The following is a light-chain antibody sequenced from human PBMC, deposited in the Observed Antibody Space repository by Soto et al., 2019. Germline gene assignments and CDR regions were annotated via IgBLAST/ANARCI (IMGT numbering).Light chain of an antibody. CDR3: SSYTSSSTTD. Sequence: QSALTQPASVSGSPGQSITISCTGTSSDVGGYNYVSWYQQHPGKAPKLMIYDVSYRPSGVSNRFSGSKSGNTASLTISGLQAEDEADYYCSSYTSSSTTDFGTGTKLTVL. J-gene: IGLJ1*01. CDR1: SSDVGGYNY. CDR2: DVS. V-gene: IGLV2-14*01.